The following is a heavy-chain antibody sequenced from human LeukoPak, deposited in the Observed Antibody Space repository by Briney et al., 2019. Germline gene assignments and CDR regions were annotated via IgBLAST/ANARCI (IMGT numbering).Heavy chain of an antibody. J-gene: IGHJ1*01. CDR1: GSAFSTHT. V-gene: IGHV3-23*01. Sequence: PGGSLRLSCAASGSAFSTHTMTWVRLAPAPGKGLEWVSTITTSSATYYADSPKGRFTISRDNSKNTLYLQINSLRAEDTAVYYCAKNSPKPAGTYFQHCGQGTLVTVSS. CDR3: AKNSPKPAGTYFQH. CDR2: ITTSSAT. D-gene: IGHD2-2*01.